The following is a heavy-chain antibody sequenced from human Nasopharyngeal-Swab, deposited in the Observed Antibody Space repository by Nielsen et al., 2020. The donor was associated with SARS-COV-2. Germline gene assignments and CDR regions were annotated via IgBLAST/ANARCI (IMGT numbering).Heavy chain of an antibody. CDR1: GFTFSSYS. CDR2: ISSSSSSI. V-gene: IGHV3-48*04. J-gene: IGHJ4*02. Sequence: GESLKISCAASGFTFSSYSMNWVRQAPGKGLEWVSYISSSSSSIYYADSVKGRFTISRDNAKNSRYLQMNSLRAEDTAVYYCAREESGSYYPFFDYWGQGTLVTVSS. D-gene: IGHD1-26*01. CDR3: AREESGSYYPFFDY.